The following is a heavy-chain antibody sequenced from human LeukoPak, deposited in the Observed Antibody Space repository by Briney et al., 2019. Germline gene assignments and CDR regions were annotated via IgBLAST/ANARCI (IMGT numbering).Heavy chain of an antibody. J-gene: IGHJ4*02. CDR3: TRSRDEAVVVVPAAIIYYFDY. CDR1: GFTFGDYA. Sequence: TGGSLRLSCTASGFTFGDYAMSCVRQAPGKGLEWVGFFSSKAYGGTTEYAASVKGRFTISRDDSKSIAYLQMNSLKTEATAVYYCTRSRDEAVVVVPAAIIYYFDYWGQGTLVTVSS. CDR2: FSSKAYGGTT. D-gene: IGHD2-2*02. V-gene: IGHV3-49*04.